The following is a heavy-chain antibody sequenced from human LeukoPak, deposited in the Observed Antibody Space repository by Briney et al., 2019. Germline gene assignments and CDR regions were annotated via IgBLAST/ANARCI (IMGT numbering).Heavy chain of an antibody. CDR2: ISRSSTYI. V-gene: IGHV3-21*01. CDR3: ARDPSAGTSHLVDY. Sequence: PGGSLRPSCAASRFTFSNYWMNWFRQAPGKGLEWVSSISRSSTYIYYADSMKGRFTISRDNAKNSLYLQMNSLRAEDTAVYYCARDPSAGTSHLVDYWGQGTLVTVSS. D-gene: IGHD6-13*01. CDR1: RFTFSNYW. J-gene: IGHJ4*02.